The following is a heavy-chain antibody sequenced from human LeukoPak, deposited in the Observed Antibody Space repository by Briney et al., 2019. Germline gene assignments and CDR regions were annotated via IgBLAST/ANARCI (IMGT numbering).Heavy chain of an antibody. Sequence: PSETLSLTCAVYGGSFSGYYWSWIRQPPGKGLEWIGEINHSGSTNYNPSLKSRVTISVDTSKSQFSLKLSSVTAADTAVYYCARHQLSGSYLHYMDVWGKGTTVTVSS. CDR1: GGSFSGYY. D-gene: IGHD1-26*01. V-gene: IGHV4-34*01. J-gene: IGHJ6*03. CDR3: ARHQLSGSYLHYMDV. CDR2: INHSGST.